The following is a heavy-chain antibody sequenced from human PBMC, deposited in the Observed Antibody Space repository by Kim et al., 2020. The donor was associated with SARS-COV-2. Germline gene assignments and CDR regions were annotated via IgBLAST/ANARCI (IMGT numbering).Heavy chain of an antibody. CDR3: ARGIAAAGFGYFQH. Sequence: NPSLKSRVTISVDTSKNQFSLKLSSVTAADTAVYYCARGIAAAGFGYFQHWGQGTLVTVSS. V-gene: IGHV4-30-2*04. D-gene: IGHD6-13*01. J-gene: IGHJ1*01.